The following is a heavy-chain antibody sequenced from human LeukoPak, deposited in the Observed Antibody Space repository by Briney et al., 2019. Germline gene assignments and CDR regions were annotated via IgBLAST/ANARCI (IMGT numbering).Heavy chain of an antibody. V-gene: IGHV4-34*01. Sequence: SETLSLTCAVYGGSFSGYYWSWIRQPPGKGLEWIGEINHSGSTNYNPSLKSRVTISVDTSKNQFSLKLSSATAADTAVYYCARGAVGATTPFDYWGQGTLVTVSS. CDR2: INHSGST. CDR1: GGSFSGYY. D-gene: IGHD1-26*01. J-gene: IGHJ4*02. CDR3: ARGAVGATTPFDY.